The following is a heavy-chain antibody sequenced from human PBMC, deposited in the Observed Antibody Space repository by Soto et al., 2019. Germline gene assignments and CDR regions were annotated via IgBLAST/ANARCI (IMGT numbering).Heavy chain of an antibody. J-gene: IGHJ6*02. CDR3: ADGMLTVTTRRHLANYYLYYGMDV. V-gene: IGHV1-69*12. CDR2: IIPIFGTA. D-gene: IGHD4-4*01. CDR1: GGTFSSYA. Sequence: QVQLVQSGAEVKKPGSSVKVSCKASGGTFSSYAISWVRQAPGQGLEWMGGIIPIFGTAKYAQKFQGRVTIHADESTITAYMELSRMRSEDTAVYYCADGMLTVTTRRHLANYYLYYGMDVWGQGTTVTVSS.